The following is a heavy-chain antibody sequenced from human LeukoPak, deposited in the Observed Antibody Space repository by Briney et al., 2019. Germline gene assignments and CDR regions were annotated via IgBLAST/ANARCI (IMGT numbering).Heavy chain of an antibody. D-gene: IGHD6-19*01. CDR2: ISAYNGNT. Sequence: GASVKVSCKASGYTFTSYGISWVRQAPGQGLEWMGWISAYNGNTNYAQKLQGRVTMTTDTSTSTAYMELSRLRSDDTAVYYCASQKYSSGWYEVDYWGQGTLVTVSS. CDR3: ASQKYSSGWYEVDY. J-gene: IGHJ4*02. CDR1: GYTFTSYG. V-gene: IGHV1-18*01.